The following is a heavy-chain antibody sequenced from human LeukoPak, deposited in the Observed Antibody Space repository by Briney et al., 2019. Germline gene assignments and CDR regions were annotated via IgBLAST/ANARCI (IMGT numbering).Heavy chain of an antibody. J-gene: IGHJ5*02. CDR1: GVSISTYY. CDR2: MYIGGTR. Sequence: SETLSLTCSVSGVSISTYYWTWIRQPAGKGLEWIGRMYIGGTRNYNPSLKSRVTMSIDTSKNQFSLKLSSVTAADTAVYYCARDLPRENRYAYGFWFDPWGQGTLVTVSS. V-gene: IGHV4-4*07. CDR3: ARDLPRENRYAYGFWFDP. D-gene: IGHD3-16*01.